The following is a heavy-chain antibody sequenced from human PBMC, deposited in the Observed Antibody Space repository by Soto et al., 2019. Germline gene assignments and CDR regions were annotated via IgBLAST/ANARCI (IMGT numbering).Heavy chain of an antibody. D-gene: IGHD1-26*01. CDR3: AREREILGYGMDV. J-gene: IGHJ6*02. Sequence: QVQVQESGPGLVKPSQTLSLTCNVSGDSVRSGGNYWSWIRQHPGQGLEWIGYIYYRGNTYYKPSLKSRVTVSLDTSKTQVYLKMNSVTAADTAVYYCAREREILGYGMDVWGQGTTVTVSS. V-gene: IGHV4-31*03. CDR2: IYYRGNT. CDR1: GDSVRSGGNY.